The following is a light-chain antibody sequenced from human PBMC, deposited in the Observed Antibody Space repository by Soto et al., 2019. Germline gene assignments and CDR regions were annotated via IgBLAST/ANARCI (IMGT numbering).Light chain of an antibody. Sequence: DIVLTQSPGTLSLSPGERATLSCRASQSLNNRYLAWFRQKRGQAPRLLMYEASTRATGVPDRFSGSGSGTDFALTISTLEPEDSAVYYCQQYGSSPPITFGQGTRLEIK. J-gene: IGKJ5*01. CDR2: EAS. CDR3: QQYGSSPPIT. CDR1: QSLNNRY. V-gene: IGKV3-20*01.